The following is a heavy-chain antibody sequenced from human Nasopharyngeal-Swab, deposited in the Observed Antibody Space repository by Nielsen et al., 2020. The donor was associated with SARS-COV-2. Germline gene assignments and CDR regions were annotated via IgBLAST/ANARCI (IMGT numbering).Heavy chain of an antibody. Sequence: VRQAPGKGLEWMGRIDPSDSYTNYSPSFQGHVTISADKSISTAYLQWSSLKASDTGMYYCARHPYYDSSGYSPLYFDYWGQGTLVTVSS. CDR3: ARHPYYDSSGYSPLYFDY. J-gene: IGHJ4*02. V-gene: IGHV5-10-1*01. CDR2: IDPSDSYT. D-gene: IGHD3-22*01.